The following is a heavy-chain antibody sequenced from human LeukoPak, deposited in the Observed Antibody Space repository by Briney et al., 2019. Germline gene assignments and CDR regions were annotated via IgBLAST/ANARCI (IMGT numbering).Heavy chain of an antibody. CDR2: ISGSGGST. Sequence: GGSLRLSCAASGFTFSSYAMSWVRQAPGKGLEWVSAISGSGGSTYYADSVKDRFTISRDNSKNTLYLQMNSLRAEDTAVYYCAKAGGGGITMVRGHYWYFDLWGRGTLVTVSS. V-gene: IGHV3-23*01. CDR1: GFTFSSYA. J-gene: IGHJ2*01. CDR3: AKAGGGGITMVRGHYWYFDL. D-gene: IGHD3-10*01.